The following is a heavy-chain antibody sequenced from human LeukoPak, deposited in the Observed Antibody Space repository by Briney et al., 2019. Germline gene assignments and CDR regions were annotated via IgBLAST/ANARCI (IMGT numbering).Heavy chain of an antibody. CDR2: INPNSGGT. V-gene: IGHV1-2*02. CDR3: ARAPLYYYDSSGYYDHFDY. Sequence: ASVKVSCKASGYTFTGYYMHWVRQAPGQGLEWMGWINPNSGGTNYAQKFQGRVTMTRDTSISTAYMELSSLRSEDTAVYYCARAPLYYYDSSGYYDHFDYWGQGTLVTVSS. CDR1: GYTFTGYY. D-gene: IGHD3-22*01. J-gene: IGHJ4*02.